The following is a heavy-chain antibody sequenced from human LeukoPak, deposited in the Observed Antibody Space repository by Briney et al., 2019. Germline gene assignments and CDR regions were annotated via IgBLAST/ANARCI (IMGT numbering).Heavy chain of an antibody. V-gene: IGHV3-30*02. CDR1: GFTFSIYG. CDR2: IRYDGSNK. J-gene: IGHJ4*02. D-gene: IGHD5-12*01. Sequence: PGGSLRLSCAASGFTFSIYGMHWVRQAPGKGLEWMAFIRYDGSNKYYADSVKGRFPISRDNSKNTLYLQMNSLRVEETAVYYCAKDLVGWLRRFDYWGQGTLVTVSS. CDR3: AKDLVGWLRRFDY.